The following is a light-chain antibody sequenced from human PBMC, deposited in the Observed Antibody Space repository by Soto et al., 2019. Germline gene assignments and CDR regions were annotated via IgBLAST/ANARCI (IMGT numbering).Light chain of an antibody. J-gene: IGKJ4*01. CDR2: GAS. V-gene: IGKV3-20*01. CDR1: QSVSSY. CDR3: QHYGSSPGLT. Sequence: EIVMTQSPSTLSLSPVERSTLSFIASQSVSSYLGWYQQKPGQAPRLLIYGASSRATGIPDRFSASGSGTDFTLTISRLESEDSAVYYCQHYGSSPGLTFGGGTKVDIK.